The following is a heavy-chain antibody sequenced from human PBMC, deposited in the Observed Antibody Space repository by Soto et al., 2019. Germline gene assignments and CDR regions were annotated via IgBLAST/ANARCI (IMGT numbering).Heavy chain of an antibody. D-gene: IGHD1-7*01. CDR1: GYTFTSYG. V-gene: IGHV1-18*01. CDR3: ARPMDSDTRTYFGMDV. CDR2: ISAYNGNT. Sequence: QVQLVQSGAEVKKPGASVNVSCKASGYTFTSYGISWVRQAPGQGLEWMGWISAYNGNTNYAQKLQGRVTMTTDTSTSTAYMELRSLRSDDTAVYYCARPMDSDTRTYFGMDVWGQGTTVTVSS. J-gene: IGHJ6*02.